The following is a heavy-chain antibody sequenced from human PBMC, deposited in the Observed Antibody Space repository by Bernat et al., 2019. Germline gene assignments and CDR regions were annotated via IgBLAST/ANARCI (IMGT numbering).Heavy chain of an antibody. CDR3: ANGWFGERNWFDP. CDR1: GFPFNTYA. Sequence: EVQLLESGGGLVQPGGSLRLSCAASGFPFNTYAMSWVRQAPGKGLEWVSAISGSGDRTYYADSVKGRFTISRDNSKNTLYLQMNSLRAEDTAVYYCANGWFGERNWFDPWGQGTLVTVSS. V-gene: IGHV3-23*01. CDR2: ISGSGDRT. D-gene: IGHD3-10*01. J-gene: IGHJ5*02.